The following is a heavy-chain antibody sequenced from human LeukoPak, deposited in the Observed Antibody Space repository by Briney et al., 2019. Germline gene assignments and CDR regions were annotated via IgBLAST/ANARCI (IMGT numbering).Heavy chain of an antibody. V-gene: IGHV1-18*01. J-gene: IGHJ5*02. CDR1: GYTFTSYG. CDR2: ISAYNGNT. CDR3: ARGWGGDYFFGS. D-gene: IGHD4-17*01. Sequence: ASVKVSCKASGYTFTSYGISWVRQAPGQGLEWMGWISAYNGNTNYAQKLQGRVTMTTDTSTSTAYMELSSLRFEDTAVYYCARGWGGDYFFGSWGQGTLVTVSS.